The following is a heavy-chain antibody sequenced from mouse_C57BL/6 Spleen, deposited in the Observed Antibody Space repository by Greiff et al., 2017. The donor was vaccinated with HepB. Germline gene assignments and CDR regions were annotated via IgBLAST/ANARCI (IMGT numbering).Heavy chain of an antibody. D-gene: IGHD4-1*01. CDR1: GFTFSDYG. CDR3: ARDWDEAY. CDR2: ISSGSSTI. J-gene: IGHJ3*01. Sequence: EVKLMESGGGLVKPGGSLKLSCAASGFTFSDYGMHWVRQAPEKGLEWVAYISSGSSTIYYAATVKGRFTISRDNAKNTLFLQMTRLRSEDTAMYYCARDWDEAYWGQGTLVTVSA. V-gene: IGHV5-17*01.